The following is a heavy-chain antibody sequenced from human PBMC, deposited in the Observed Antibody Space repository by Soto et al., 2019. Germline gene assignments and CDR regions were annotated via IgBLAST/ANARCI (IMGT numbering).Heavy chain of an antibody. CDR2: IRSKANSYAT. J-gene: IGHJ6*03. CDR3: TRSRFGNYYYYYMDV. D-gene: IGHD3-10*01. CDR1: GFTFSGSA. Sequence: GGSLRLSCAASGFTFSGSAMHWVRQASGKGLEWVGRIRSKANSYATAYAASVKGRFTISRDDSKNTAYLQMNSLKTEDTAVYYCTRSRFGNYYYYYMDVWGKGTTVTVSS. V-gene: IGHV3-73*01.